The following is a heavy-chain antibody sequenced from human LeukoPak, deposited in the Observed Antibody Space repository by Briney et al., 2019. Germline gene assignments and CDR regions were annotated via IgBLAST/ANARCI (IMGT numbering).Heavy chain of an antibody. D-gene: IGHD4-17*01. CDR3: ARVYGDYDY. CDR1: GGSFSGYY. Sequence: SETLSLTCAVYGGSFSGYYWSWIRQPPGKGLEWIGEINHSGSTNYNPSLKSRVTISVDTSKNQFSLKLSSVAAADTAVYYCARVYGDYDYWGQGTLVTVSS. J-gene: IGHJ4*02. CDR2: INHSGST. V-gene: IGHV4-34*01.